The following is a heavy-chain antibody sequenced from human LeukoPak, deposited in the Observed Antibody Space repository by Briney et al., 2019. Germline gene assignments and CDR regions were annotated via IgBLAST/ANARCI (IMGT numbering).Heavy chain of an antibody. V-gene: IGHV3-23*01. J-gene: IGHJ6*03. CDR2: VSGSGDAT. CDR3: AKLEGTGWSGYMDV. D-gene: IGHD6-19*01. Sequence: PGGSLRLSCAASGFTFSSYAMNWVRQAPGKGLEWVSAVSGSGDATYYADSVRGRFIISRDNYKNTLFLQLRSLRAEDTAIYYCAKLEGTGWSGYMDVWGKGTTVTVS. CDR1: GFTFSSYA.